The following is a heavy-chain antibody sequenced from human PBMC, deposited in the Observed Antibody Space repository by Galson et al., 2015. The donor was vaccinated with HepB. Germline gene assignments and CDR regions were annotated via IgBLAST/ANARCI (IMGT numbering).Heavy chain of an antibody. CDR2: ISGSGGST. Sequence: SLRLSCAAAGFTLSSYAMSWVRQAPGKGLEWVSAISGSGGSTYDADSVKCRFTISRDTSENTLYLQMKSLKAEDTAVYYCAKSDSSGWYQIGGFDYWGQGTLVTVSS. J-gene: IGHJ4*02. V-gene: IGHV3-23*01. CDR1: GFTLSSYA. D-gene: IGHD6-19*01. CDR3: AKSDSSGWYQIGGFDY.